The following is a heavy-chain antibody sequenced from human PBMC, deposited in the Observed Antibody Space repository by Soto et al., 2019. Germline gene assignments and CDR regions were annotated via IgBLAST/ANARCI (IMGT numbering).Heavy chain of an antibody. CDR2: IFHNGNT. CDR1: GGSMNRGDCA. CDR3: ARESYDRSAGGVNDGFEI. J-gene: IGHJ3*02. Sequence: HLQLQESGSGLVRPSETLSLTCAVSGGSMNRGDCAWNWIRQSLGKGLEWIGCIFHNGNTQYNPSLKSRSIISVDRSQNQFSLKLTCVTAADTAVYYCARESYDRSAGGVNDGFEIWGQGTMVTVSS. D-gene: IGHD3-22*01. V-gene: IGHV4-30-2*06.